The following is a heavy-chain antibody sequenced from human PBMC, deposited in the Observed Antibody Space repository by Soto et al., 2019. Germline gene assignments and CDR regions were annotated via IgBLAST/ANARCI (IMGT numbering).Heavy chain of an antibody. CDR1: GFRFSDHY. D-gene: IGHD3-10*01. V-gene: IGHV3-11*01. Sequence: GGSLRLSCAASGFRFSDHYMTWIRQAPGKGLEWVSKISGGGTTTHYADSVKGLFTVSRDNAKNSLYLQMNSLRAEDTAVYYCAGDPYYYGSAFWGQGTLVTVSA. CDR2: ISGGGTTT. CDR3: AGDPYYYGSAF. J-gene: IGHJ4*02.